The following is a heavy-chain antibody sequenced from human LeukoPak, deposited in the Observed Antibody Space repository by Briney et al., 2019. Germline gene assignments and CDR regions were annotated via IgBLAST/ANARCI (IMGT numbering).Heavy chain of an antibody. CDR3: ATTQVFRRWELQGFFDY. CDR2: IIPIFGTA. Sequence: GASVKVSCKTSGYTFIDYHIHWVRQAPGQGLEWMGRIIPIFGTANYAQKFQGRVTITTDESTSTAYMELSSLRSEDTAVYYCATTQVFRRWELQGFFDYWGQGTLVTVSS. J-gene: IGHJ4*02. V-gene: IGHV1-69*05. D-gene: IGHD1-26*01. CDR1: GYTFIDYH.